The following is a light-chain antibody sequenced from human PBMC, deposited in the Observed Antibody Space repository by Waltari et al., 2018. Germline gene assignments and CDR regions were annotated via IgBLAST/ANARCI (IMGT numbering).Light chain of an antibody. CDR3: LMYMGSGIWV. Sequence: QTVVTQEPSLSVSPGGIVTLTCALSSGSIPSTSYVSWYRQTPGQAPRTLIYKINSRSAGVPDRFSGSFLGNKAALTITGAQADDESDYYCLMYMGSGIWVFGGGTKVTVL. CDR1: SGSIPSTSY. J-gene: IGLJ2*01. CDR2: KIN. V-gene: IGLV8-61*01.